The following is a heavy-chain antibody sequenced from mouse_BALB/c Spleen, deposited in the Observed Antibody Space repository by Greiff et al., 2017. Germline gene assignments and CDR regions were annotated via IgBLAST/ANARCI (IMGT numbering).Heavy chain of an antibody. CDR1: GYSFTSYY. Sequence: EVQLVESGPELMKPGASVKISCKASGYSFTSYYMHWVKQSHGKSLEWIGYIDPFNGGTSYNQKFKGKATLTVDKSSSTAYMHLSSLTSEDSAVYYCARHGYPDYWGQGTTLTVSS. CDR2: IDPFNGGT. J-gene: IGHJ2*01. D-gene: IGHD2-2*01. V-gene: IGHV1S135*01. CDR3: ARHGYPDY.